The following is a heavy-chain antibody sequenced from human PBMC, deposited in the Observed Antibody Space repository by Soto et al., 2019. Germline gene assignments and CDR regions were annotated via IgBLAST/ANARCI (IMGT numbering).Heavy chain of an antibody. CDR1: GYTFTSYV. CDR2: ISGYNGDT. Sequence: QVPLVQSGAEVKKPGASVKVSCKTSGYTFTSYVVSWVRQAPGQGLEWMGWISGYNGDTNYAQKFQARITMTTDTSTSTAYMELRSLRSDDTALYYCAREGQARMDVWGKGTSVTVSS. V-gene: IGHV1-18*01. CDR3: AREGQARMDV. J-gene: IGHJ6*03.